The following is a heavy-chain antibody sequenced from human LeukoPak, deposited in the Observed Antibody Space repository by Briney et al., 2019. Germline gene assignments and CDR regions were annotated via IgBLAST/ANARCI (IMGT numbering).Heavy chain of an antibody. D-gene: IGHD1-1*01. V-gene: IGHV3-30*18. J-gene: IGHJ4*02. CDR1: GFTFSSYG. CDR2: ISYDGSNK. Sequence: PGGSLRLSCAASGFTFSSYGMHWVRQAPGKGLEWVAVISYDGSNKYYADSVKGRFTISRDNSKNTLYLQMNSLRAEDTAVYYCAKLTTNLGDYFDCWGQGTLVTVSS. CDR3: AKLTTNLGDYFDC.